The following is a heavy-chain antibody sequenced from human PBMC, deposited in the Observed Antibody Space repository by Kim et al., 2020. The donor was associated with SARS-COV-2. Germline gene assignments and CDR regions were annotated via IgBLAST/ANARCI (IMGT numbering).Heavy chain of an antibody. CDR2: IYYSGNT. V-gene: IGHV4-39*01. CDR3: ARHLRNWYFDL. J-gene: IGHJ2*01. Sequence: SETLSLTCSVSGGSISSSDYYWGWIRQPPGKGLEWIATIYYSGNTYYNPSLKGRVTISVDTSKKQFSLRLSSVNAADAAVYYCARHLRNWYFDLWGRGTLVTVSS. CDR1: GGSISSSDYY.